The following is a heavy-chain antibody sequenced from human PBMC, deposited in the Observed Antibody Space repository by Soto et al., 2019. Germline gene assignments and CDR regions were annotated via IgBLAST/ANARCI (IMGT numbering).Heavy chain of an antibody. V-gene: IGHV3-21*01. Sequence: GGSLRLSCAASGFTFTRYSMNWVRQAPGKGLEWVSSISSTTNYIYYADSMKGRFTVSRDNAKNSVYLEMDSLRDEDTAVYYCARDIGSGWYYFDYWGQGNMVTVSS. CDR1: GFTFTRYS. D-gene: IGHD6-19*01. J-gene: IGHJ4*02. CDR2: ISSTTNYI. CDR3: ARDIGSGWYYFDY.